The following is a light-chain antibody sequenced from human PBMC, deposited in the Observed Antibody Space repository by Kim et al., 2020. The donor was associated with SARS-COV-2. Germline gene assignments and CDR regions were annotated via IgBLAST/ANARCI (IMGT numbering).Light chain of an antibody. J-gene: IGLJ2*01. V-gene: IGLV3-19*01. CDR3: NSQDSSRRL. CDR2: DKN. Sequence: VAWEQAGRITGQGDSLRSYYASWYQQKPGQPPVLVIYDKNNRPAGIPGRFSGSSAGKTSSSTTTGAQAEDEADYYNNSQDSSRRLFGGGTQLTVL. CDR1: SLRSYY.